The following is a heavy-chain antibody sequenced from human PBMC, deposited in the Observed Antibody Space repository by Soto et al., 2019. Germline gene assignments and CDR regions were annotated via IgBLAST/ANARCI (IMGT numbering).Heavy chain of an antibody. V-gene: IGHV4-31*03. Sequence: TLSLTCTVSGGSISIDCYYWSWMRQHPGKGLEWIGYIYYSGSSYYNPSLKSRVTISVDASKDQFSLKVSSVTAADTAVYYSARVSYGMDVCGQRTTVTVSS. CDR3: ARVSYGMDV. J-gene: IGHJ6*02. CDR2: IYYSGSS. CDR1: GGSISIDCYY.